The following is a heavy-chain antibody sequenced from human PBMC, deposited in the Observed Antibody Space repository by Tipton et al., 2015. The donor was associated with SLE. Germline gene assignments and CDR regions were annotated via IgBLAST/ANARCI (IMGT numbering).Heavy chain of an antibody. Sequence: TLPLTCAVYGGSFSGYYWSWIRQPPGKGLEWIGEINHSGSTNYNPSLKSRVTISVDTSKNQFSLKLSSVTAADTAVYYCARLGDSSWINYYYYPMDVWGQGTPVTVSS. CDR2: INHSGST. J-gene: IGHJ6*02. CDR1: GGSFSGYY. D-gene: IGHD6-13*01. V-gene: IGHV4-34*01. CDR3: ARLGDSSWINYYYYPMDV.